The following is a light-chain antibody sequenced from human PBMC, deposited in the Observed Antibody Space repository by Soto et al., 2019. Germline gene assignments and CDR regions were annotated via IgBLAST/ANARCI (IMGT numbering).Light chain of an antibody. CDR3: AAWDDSLSGVV. V-gene: IGLV1-47*01. Sequence: QSALTQPPSASGTPGQRVIISCSGTSSNIGSNYVYWYQQLPGTTPKLLIYRNNQRPSGVPDRFSGSKSGTSASLAISGLRSEDEADYYCAAWDDSLSGVVFGGGTKVTVL. J-gene: IGLJ2*01. CDR1: SSNIGSNY. CDR2: RNN.